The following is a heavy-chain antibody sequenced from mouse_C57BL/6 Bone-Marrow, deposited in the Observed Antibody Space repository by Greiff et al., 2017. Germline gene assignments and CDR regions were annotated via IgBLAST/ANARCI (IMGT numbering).Heavy chain of an antibody. D-gene: IGHD1-1*01. CDR2: ISDGGSYT. V-gene: IGHV5-4*03. CDR1: GFTFSSYA. Sequence: EVKLMESGGGLVQPGGSMKLSCVASGFTFSSYAMSWVRQTPEKRLEWVATISDGGSYTYYPDNVKGRFTISRDNAKNNLYLQMSHLKSEDTAMYYCASEITTVVVPPRAYWGQGTLVTVSA. J-gene: IGHJ3*01. CDR3: ASEITTVVVPPRAY.